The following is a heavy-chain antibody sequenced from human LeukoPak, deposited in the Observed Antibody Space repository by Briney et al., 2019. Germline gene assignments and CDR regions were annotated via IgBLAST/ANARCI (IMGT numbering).Heavy chain of an antibody. Sequence: ASVKVSCKASGYTFTNYFIHWVRQAPGQGLEWMGVINPSGGSTTYAEKFQVRLTVTSDMSTSTVYMELSSLRSDDTAVYYCARDREALRTSNLFYSDYWGQGTLVTVSS. CDR2: INPSGGST. CDR1: GYTFTNYF. D-gene: IGHD1-26*01. J-gene: IGHJ4*02. V-gene: IGHV1-46*01. CDR3: ARDREALRTSNLFYSDY.